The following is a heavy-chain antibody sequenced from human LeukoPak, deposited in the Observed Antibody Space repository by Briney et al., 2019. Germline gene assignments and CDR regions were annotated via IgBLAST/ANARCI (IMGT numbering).Heavy chain of an antibody. D-gene: IGHD4-17*01. CDR2: IIPIFGTA. CDR3: AKGIYGDPLGY. V-gene: IGHV1-69*05. Sequence: SVKVSCKASGGTFSSYANSWVRQAPGQGLEWMGGIIPIFGTANYAQKFQGRVTITTDESTSTAYMELSSLRSEDTAVYYCAKGIYGDPLGYWGQGTLVTVSS. J-gene: IGHJ4*02. CDR1: GGTFSSYA.